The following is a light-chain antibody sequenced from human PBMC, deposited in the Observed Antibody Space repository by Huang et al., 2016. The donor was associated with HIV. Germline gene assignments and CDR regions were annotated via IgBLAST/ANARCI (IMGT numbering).Light chain of an antibody. V-gene: IGKV2-28*01. Sequence: DTVMTQSPLSLPVTPGEPASIPYRSSQSLLHSTGYNYLDWNLQKPGQSPQLLIYLSSKRASGVPDRFSGGGSGTDFTLKISKVEAEDVGIYYCMQTLQTLWTFGQGTKVEIK. CDR2: LSS. J-gene: IGKJ1*01. CDR1: QSLLHSTGYNY. CDR3: MQTLQTLWT.